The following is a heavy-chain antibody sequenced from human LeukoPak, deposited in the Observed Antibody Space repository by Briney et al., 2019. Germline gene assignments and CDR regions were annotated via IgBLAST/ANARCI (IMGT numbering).Heavy chain of an antibody. Sequence: GGSLRLSCLASGLTFRNYAMSWVRQAPGKGLEWVSSISASDASTDYADSVKGRFTISRDNSNNTLHLQMNTLTTEDTAVYYCAKRRLEDSGTYGGGFDFWGQGTMVTVSS. V-gene: IGHV3-23*01. CDR1: GLTFRNYA. CDR3: AKRRLEDSGTYGGGFDF. D-gene: IGHD4-23*01. CDR2: ISASDAST. J-gene: IGHJ3*01.